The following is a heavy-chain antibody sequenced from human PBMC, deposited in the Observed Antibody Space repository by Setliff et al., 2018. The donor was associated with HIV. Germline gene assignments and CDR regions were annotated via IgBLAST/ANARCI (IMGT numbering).Heavy chain of an antibody. D-gene: IGHD3-22*01. CDR1: GFTVSSNY. CDR3: ARDDEDYYDSSGFDY. Sequence: PGGSLRLSCAASGFTVSSNYMSWVRQAPGKGLEWVSVIYSGGSTYYADSVKGRFTISRDNSKNTLYLQMNSLRAEDTAVYYCARDDEDYYDSSGFDYWGQGTLVTVSS. CDR2: IYSGGST. V-gene: IGHV3-66*02. J-gene: IGHJ4*02.